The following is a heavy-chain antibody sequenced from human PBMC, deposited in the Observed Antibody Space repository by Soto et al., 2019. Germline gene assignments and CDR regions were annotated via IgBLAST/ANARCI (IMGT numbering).Heavy chain of an antibody. CDR3: ARDGYDISGYYYHYFDY. J-gene: IGHJ4*02. CDR1: GYTFTSYY. CDR2: INPSGGST. Sequence: ASVKVSCKASGYTFTSYYMHWVRQAPGQGLEWMGIINPSGGSTSYAQKFQGRVTMTRDTSTSTVYMELSSLRSEDTAVYYCARDGYDISGYYYHYFDYWGQGTLVTVSS. D-gene: IGHD3-22*01. V-gene: IGHV1-46*01.